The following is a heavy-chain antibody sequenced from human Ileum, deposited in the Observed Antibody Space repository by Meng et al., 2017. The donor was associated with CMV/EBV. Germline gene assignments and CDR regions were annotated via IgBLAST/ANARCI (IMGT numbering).Heavy chain of an antibody. Sequence: GGSLRLSCAASGFNFNTYWMHWVRQAPGKGLVWVSRIDSDGSRRDYADSVKGRFTISRDNTKNTRYLQMDSLRDEDTALYFCASGIRLTGSWGQGTLVTVSS. CDR2: IDSDGSRR. CDR3: ASGIRLTGS. D-gene: IGHD1-14*01. V-gene: IGHV3-74*01. CDR1: GFNFNTYW. J-gene: IGHJ1*01.